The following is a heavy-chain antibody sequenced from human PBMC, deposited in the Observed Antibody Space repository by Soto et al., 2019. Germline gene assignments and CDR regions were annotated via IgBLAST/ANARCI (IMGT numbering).Heavy chain of an antibody. CDR2: IYYSGST. V-gene: IGHV4-59*08. CDR3: ATMGATAGSYYFDY. CDR1: GGSISSYY. D-gene: IGHD1-26*01. Sequence: SETLSLTCTVSGGSISSYYWSWIRQPPGKGLEWIGYIYYSGSTNYNPSLKSRVTISVDTSKNQFSLKLNSMTAADAAVYYCATMGATAGSYYFDYWGQGALVTVSS. J-gene: IGHJ4*01.